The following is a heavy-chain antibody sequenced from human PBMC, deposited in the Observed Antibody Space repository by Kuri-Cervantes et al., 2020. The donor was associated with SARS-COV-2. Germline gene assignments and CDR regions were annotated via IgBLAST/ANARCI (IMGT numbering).Heavy chain of an antibody. J-gene: IGHJ3*02. V-gene: IGHV1-69*05. D-gene: IGHD3-3*01. CDR1: GGPFRSYA. CDR2: IIPIFATP. CDR3: ARASSHYYDFWSGSYDAFDI. Sequence: SVKVSCKTSGGPFRSYAINWVRQAPGQGLEWMGAIIPIFATPNYAQKFQGRVTITTDESTNTAYMEMSSLRSEDTAVYYCARASSHYYDFWSGSYDAFDIWGQGTTVTVSS.